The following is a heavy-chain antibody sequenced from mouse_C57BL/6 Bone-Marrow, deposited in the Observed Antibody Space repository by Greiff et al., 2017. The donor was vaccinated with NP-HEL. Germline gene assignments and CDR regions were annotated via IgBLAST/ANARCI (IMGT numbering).Heavy chain of an antibody. J-gene: IGHJ3*01. Sequence: LVESGAELAKPGASVKLSCKASGYTFTSYWMHWVKQRPGQGLEWIGYINPSSGYTKYNQKFKDKATLTADKSSSTAYMQLSSLTYEDSAVYYCANYYGSSYYWFAYWGQGTLVTVSA. D-gene: IGHD1-1*01. V-gene: IGHV1-7*01. CDR1: GYTFTSYW. CDR2: INPSSGYT. CDR3: ANYYGSSYYWFAY.